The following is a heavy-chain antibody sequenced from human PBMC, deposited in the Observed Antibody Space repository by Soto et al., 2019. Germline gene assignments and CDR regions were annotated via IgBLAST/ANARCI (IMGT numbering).Heavy chain of an antibody. V-gene: IGHV3-33*01. D-gene: IGHD1-7*01. J-gene: IGHJ6*02. CDR1: GFTFSSYG. Sequence: GGSLRLSCAASGFTFSSYGMHWVRQAPGKGLEWVAVIWYDGSNKYYADSVKGRFTISRDNSKNTLYLQMNSLRAEDTAVYYCARAARLGNYRIYYYGMDVWGQGTTVTVSS. CDR2: IWYDGSNK. CDR3: ARAARLGNYRIYYYGMDV.